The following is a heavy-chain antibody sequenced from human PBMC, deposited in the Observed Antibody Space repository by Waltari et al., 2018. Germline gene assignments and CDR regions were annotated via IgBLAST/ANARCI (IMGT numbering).Heavy chain of an antibody. J-gene: IGHJ5*02. CDR1: GVSFGYPG. V-gene: IGHV3-23*04. Sequence: DVQLAEYGGGLVQPGGSPRLSCVASGVSFGYPGMNWVRQATGKAPEWVAIISGTGDGTFYSNSVRGRFTISRDNSRNTLYLQMNDLKTEDTAVYYCTKDAYDSPNHYPPTWFDPWGHGTLVTVSS. CDR3: TKDAYDSPNHYPPTWFDP. CDR2: ISGTGDGT. D-gene: IGHD3-10*01.